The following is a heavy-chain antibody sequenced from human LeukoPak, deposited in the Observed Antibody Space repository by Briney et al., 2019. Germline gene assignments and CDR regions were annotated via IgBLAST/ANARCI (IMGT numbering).Heavy chain of an antibody. D-gene: IGHD5-18*01. CDR2: INPNSGGT. J-gene: IGHJ5*02. V-gene: IGHV1-2*02. Sequence: XXXQXXGQXXXXXGWINPNSGGTNYAQKFQGRVTMTRDTSISTAYMELSRLRSDDTAVYYCAREVYSYGWNWFDPWGQGTLVTVSS. CDR3: AREVYSYGWNWFDP.